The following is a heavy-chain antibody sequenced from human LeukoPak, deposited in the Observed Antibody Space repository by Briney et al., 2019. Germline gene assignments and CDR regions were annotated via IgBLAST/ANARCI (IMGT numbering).Heavy chain of an antibody. D-gene: IGHD3-22*01. Sequence: PGGSLRLSCAASGLTFDDYAMHWVRQAPGKGLEWVSSISSSSSYIYYADSVKGRFTISRDNAKNSLYLQMNSLRAEDTAVYYCARDQYYDSSGYYTYWGQGTLVTVSS. CDR1: GLTFDDYA. V-gene: IGHV3-21*01. CDR2: ISSSSSYI. CDR3: ARDQYYDSSGYYTY. J-gene: IGHJ4*02.